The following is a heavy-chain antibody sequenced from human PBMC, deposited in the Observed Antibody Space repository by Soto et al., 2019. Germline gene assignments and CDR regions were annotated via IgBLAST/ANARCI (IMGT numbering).Heavy chain of an antibody. D-gene: IGHD2-2*02. CDR1: GFIFGNYA. V-gene: IGHV3-23*01. J-gene: IGHJ4*02. CDR3: ARYPRLDC. Sequence: GGSLRLSCAASGFIFGNYAMTWVRQAPGKGLEWVSAVTGSGGSTYYADSVKGRFSISRDNSKNTLHLQMNALRAEDTAVYFCARYPRLDCWGQGTLVTVSS. CDR2: VTGSGGST.